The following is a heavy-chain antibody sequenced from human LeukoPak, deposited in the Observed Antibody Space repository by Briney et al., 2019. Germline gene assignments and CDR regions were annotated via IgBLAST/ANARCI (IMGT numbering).Heavy chain of an antibody. Sequence: SVKVSCKASGGTFSSYAISWVRQAPGQGLEWMGRIIPILGIANYAQKFQGRVTITADKSTSTAYMELSSLRSEDTAVYYCAGTSGYYGSGSLSGYYYYYGMDVWGQGTTVTVSS. J-gene: IGHJ6*02. CDR1: GGTFSSYA. CDR3: AGTSGYYGSGSLSGYYYYYGMDV. D-gene: IGHD3-10*01. CDR2: IIPILGIA. V-gene: IGHV1-69*04.